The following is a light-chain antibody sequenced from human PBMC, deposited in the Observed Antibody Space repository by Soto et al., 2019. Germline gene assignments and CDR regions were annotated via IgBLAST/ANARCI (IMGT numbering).Light chain of an antibody. Sequence: QSALTQPRSVSGSPGQSVTISCTGTSSDVGGYNYVSWYQQHPGKAPKLMIYDVSKRPSGVPDRFSGYKSGNTASLTISGLQAEDEADYYCCSYAGSYTSNVVFGGGTKLTV. CDR2: DVS. V-gene: IGLV2-11*01. CDR1: SSDVGGYNY. CDR3: CSYAGSYTSNVV. J-gene: IGLJ2*01.